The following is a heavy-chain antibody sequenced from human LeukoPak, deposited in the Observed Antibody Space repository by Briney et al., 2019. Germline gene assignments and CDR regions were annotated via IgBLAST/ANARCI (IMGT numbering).Heavy chain of an antibody. J-gene: IGHJ4*02. V-gene: IGHV1-8*01. CDR1: GYDFSRYD. CDR2: MNPDNGDT. CDR3: ARGRIRYDDYSSGWFVFFEF. D-gene: IGHD6-19*01. Sequence: ASVKVSCKASGYDFSRYDINWVRLAPGQGLEWMGWMNPDNGDTDYAQNFQGRVTMTRDTSMSTAYMELSSLRSEDTALYYCARGRIRYDDYSSGWFVFFEFWGQGSLVTVSS.